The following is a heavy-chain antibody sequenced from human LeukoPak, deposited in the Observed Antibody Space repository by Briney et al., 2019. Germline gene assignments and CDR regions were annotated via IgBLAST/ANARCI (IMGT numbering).Heavy chain of an antibody. CDR3: ARDLRSSSAYLDY. V-gene: IGHV1-2*02. CDR1: GYTFTGYY. J-gene: IGHJ4*02. CDR2: INPNSGGT. Sequence: ASVKVSCKASGYTFTGYYMHWVRQAPGQGLEWMGWINPNSGGTNYAQKFQGRVTTTRDTSISTAYMELSRLRSDDTAVYYCARDLRSSSAYLDYWGQGTLVTVSS. D-gene: IGHD6-6*01.